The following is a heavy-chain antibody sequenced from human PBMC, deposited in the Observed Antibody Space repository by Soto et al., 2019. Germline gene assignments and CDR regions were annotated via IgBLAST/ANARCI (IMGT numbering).Heavy chain of an antibody. Sequence: GASVKVSCKASGGTFSSYAISWVRQAPGQGLEWMGGIIPIFGTANYAQKFQGRVTITADESTSTAYMELSSLRSEDTAVYYCARGGAHYDFWSGYPYGMDVWGQGTTVTVSS. D-gene: IGHD3-3*01. CDR2: IIPIFGTA. V-gene: IGHV1-69*13. J-gene: IGHJ6*02. CDR1: GGTFSSYA. CDR3: ARGGAHYDFWSGYPYGMDV.